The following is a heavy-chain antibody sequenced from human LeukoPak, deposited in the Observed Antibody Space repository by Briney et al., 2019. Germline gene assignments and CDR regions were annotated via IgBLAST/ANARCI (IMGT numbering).Heavy chain of an antibody. CDR3: ASGSGSYRTPYYYMDV. Sequence: GGSPRLSCAASGFTVSNNYMSWVRQAPGKGLEWVSVIYSGGSTYYADSVEGRFTISRDNSKNAMYLQMNSLRAEDTAVYYCASGSGSYRTPYYYMDVWGTGTTVTVSS. CDR2: IYSGGST. J-gene: IGHJ6*03. CDR1: GFTVSNNY. D-gene: IGHD3-10*01. V-gene: IGHV3-53*01.